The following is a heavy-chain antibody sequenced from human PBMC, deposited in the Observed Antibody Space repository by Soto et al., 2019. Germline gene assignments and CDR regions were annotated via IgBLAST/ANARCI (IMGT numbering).Heavy chain of an antibody. CDR1: GFTFSSYG. CDR3: ARGRADDYGDHYADY. Sequence: QVQLVESGGGVVQPGRSLRLSCAASGFTFSSYGMHWVRQAPGKGLEWVAVIWYDGSNKYYADSVKGRFTISRDNSKNTLYLQMNSLRAEDTAVYYCARGRADDYGDHYADYWGQGTLVTVSS. J-gene: IGHJ4*02. CDR2: IWYDGSNK. D-gene: IGHD4-17*01. V-gene: IGHV3-33*01.